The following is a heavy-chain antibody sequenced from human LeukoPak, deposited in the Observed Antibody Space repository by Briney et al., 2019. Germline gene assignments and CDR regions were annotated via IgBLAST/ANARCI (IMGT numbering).Heavy chain of an antibody. D-gene: IGHD3-22*01. CDR1: GYSISSNYY. CDR2: VYHPVDT. CDR3: ARDYHSSENWFDP. V-gene: IGHV4-38-2*02. Sequence: PSETLSLTCTVSGYSISSNYYWAWIRQPPGKGLEWIGSVYHPVDTSYNPSLKSRITMSVDTAKNQFSLKLSSVTAADTAVYYCARDYHSSENWFDPWGQGTLVTVSS. J-gene: IGHJ5*02.